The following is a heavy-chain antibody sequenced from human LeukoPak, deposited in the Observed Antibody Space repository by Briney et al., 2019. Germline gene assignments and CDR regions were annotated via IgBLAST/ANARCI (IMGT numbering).Heavy chain of an antibody. CDR2: VNPNSGGT. Sequence: ASVKVSCKASGYTFTAYYIHWVRQAPGQGLEWMGWVNPNSGGTNYAQKFQGRVTMTRDTSISTAYMELSRLTSDDTAVYYCARHLNNCGDDCYIFDYWGQGTLVTVSS. D-gene: IGHD2-21*01. CDR1: GYTFTAYY. J-gene: IGHJ4*02. CDR3: ARHLNNCGDDCYIFDY. V-gene: IGHV1-2*02.